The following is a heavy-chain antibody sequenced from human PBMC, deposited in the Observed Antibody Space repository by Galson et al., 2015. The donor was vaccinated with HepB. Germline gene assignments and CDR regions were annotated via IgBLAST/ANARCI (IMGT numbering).Heavy chain of an antibody. CDR2: TYYRSKWYN. V-gene: IGHV6-1*01. D-gene: IGHD5-12*01. Sequence: CAISGDSVSSNSAAWNWVRQSPSRGLEWLGRTYYRSKWYNDYAVSVKSRITINPDTSKNQFSLQLNSVTPEDTAVYYCARVPDIVATDDAFDIWGQGTMVTVSS. CDR1: GDSVSSNSAA. CDR3: ARVPDIVATDDAFDI. J-gene: IGHJ3*02.